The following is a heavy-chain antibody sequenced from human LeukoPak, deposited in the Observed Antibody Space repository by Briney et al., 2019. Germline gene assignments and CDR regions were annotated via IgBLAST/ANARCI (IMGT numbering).Heavy chain of an antibody. Sequence: PSETLSLTCTVSGGSISSYYWSWIRLPPGKGLEWIGYISYSGSTNYNPPLKSRVTISVDTSKNQFSLKLSSVTAADTAVYYCARRIAADKWGQGTLVTVSS. CDR2: ISYSGST. CDR1: GGSISSYY. D-gene: IGHD6-13*01. J-gene: IGHJ4*02. V-gene: IGHV4-59*08. CDR3: ARRIAADK.